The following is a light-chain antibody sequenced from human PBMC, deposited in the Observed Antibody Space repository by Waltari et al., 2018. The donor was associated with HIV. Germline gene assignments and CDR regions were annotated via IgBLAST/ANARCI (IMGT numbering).Light chain of an antibody. V-gene: IGLV2-14*01. CDR3: SSYTTSSTVV. J-gene: IGLJ2*01. CDR2: DVT. CDR1: SSDVGGYDY. Sequence: QSALTQPASVSGSPGQSITISCTGTSSDVGGYDYVSWYQQHPGKAPKLIIYDVTNRPSGVSNRFSCSKSGNTASLTISGLQAEDEADYYCSSYTTSSTVVFCGGTKLTVL.